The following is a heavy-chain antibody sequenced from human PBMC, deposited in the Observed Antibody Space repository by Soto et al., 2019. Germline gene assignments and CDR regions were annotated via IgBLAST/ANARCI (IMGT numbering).Heavy chain of an antibody. CDR1: GYTLTDNY. Sequence: QVQLVQSGAEVKRPGASVKVSCKASGYTLTDNYMHWVREAPGQGLEWMGWINPNGGTNDAQKFQGRVTITRDTSISTAYMELSRLRSDDTAVYYCARSLTTLTTLLDYWGQGTLVTVSS. CDR2: INPNGGT. CDR3: ARSLTTLTTLLDY. V-gene: IGHV1-2*02. J-gene: IGHJ4*02. D-gene: IGHD4-17*01.